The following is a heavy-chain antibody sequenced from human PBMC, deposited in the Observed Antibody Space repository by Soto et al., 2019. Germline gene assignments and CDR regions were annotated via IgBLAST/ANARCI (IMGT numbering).Heavy chain of an antibody. J-gene: IGHJ3*02. CDR1: GFTCSSYD. CDR2: ILVGGST. CDR3: AKATATGGGAFDI. V-gene: IGHV3-23*01. Sequence: EVQMLESGGGLVQPGGSLRLSCAASGFTCSSYDMSWVRQAPGKGLEWVSTILVGGSTYYPDSVKGRFTISRDNSKNTLFLQVNSLTAGNTAVYYCAKATATGGGAFDICGQGTMVTVSS. D-gene: IGHD2-8*02.